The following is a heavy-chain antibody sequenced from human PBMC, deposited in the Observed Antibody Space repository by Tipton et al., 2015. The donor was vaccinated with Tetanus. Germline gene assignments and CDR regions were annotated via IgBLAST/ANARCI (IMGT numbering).Heavy chain of an antibody. CDR3: AREADCSGGSCFSGVSCD. CDR2: SWYDGTDK. V-gene: IGHV3-33*01. D-gene: IGHD2-15*01. Sequence: CAASGFIFSRYGIHWVRQAPGKGLEWVAVSWYDGTDKYYAGSVKGRFTISRDNSKNTPYLQMNSLRAEDTAVYYCAREADCSGGSCFSGVSCDWGQGTQVTVSS. CDR1: GFIFSRYG. J-gene: IGHJ4*02.